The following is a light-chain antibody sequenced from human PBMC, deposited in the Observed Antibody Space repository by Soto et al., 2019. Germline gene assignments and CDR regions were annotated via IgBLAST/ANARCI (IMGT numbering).Light chain of an antibody. CDR1: SSDVGGYNY. Sequence: QSALTQPPSASGSPGQSVTISCTGTSSDVGGYNYVSWYQQHPGKVPKLMIYEVSKRPSGVPDRFSGSKSGKTASLTVSGLQAEDEADYYCSSYGGNNNYVFGTGTKVTV. CDR3: SSYGGNNNYV. V-gene: IGLV2-8*01. J-gene: IGLJ1*01. CDR2: EVS.